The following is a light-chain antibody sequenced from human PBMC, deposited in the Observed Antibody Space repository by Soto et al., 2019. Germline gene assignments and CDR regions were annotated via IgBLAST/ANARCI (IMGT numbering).Light chain of an antibody. CDR2: DVS. V-gene: IGLV2-14*01. J-gene: IGLJ2*01. CDR1: SSDVGGYNY. Sequence: QSALTQPASVSGSPGQSITISCTGTSSDVGGYNYVSWYQQHPGKAPKLMIYDVSNRPSGVSNRFSGSKSGNTASLTISGPQAEDEADYYCSSYTSSSTLYVVFGGGTQLTVL. CDR3: SSYTSSSTLYVV.